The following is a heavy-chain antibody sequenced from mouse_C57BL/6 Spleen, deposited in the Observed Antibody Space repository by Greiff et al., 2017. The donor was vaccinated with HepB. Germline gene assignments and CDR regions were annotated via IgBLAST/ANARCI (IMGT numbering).Heavy chain of an antibody. CDR2: IYPRDGST. J-gene: IGHJ1*03. D-gene: IGHD2-3*01. Sequence: VQLQQSGPELVKPGASVKLSCKASGYTFTSYDINWVKQRPGQGLEWIGWIYPRDGSTKYNEKFKGKATLTVDTSSSTAYMELHSLTSEDSAVYFCAHDGYYGEGYFDVWGTGTTVTVSS. V-gene: IGHV1-85*01. CDR3: AHDGYYGEGYFDV. CDR1: GYTFTSYD.